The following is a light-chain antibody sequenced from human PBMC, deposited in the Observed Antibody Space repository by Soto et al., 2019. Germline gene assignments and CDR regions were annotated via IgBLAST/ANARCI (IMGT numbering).Light chain of an antibody. J-gene: IGLJ2*01. CDR1: SSNIGSNI. Sequence: QSVLTQPPSASATPGQRVTLSCSGSSSNIGSNIVNWYQQLPGAAPILLIHTNSERPSGVPDRFSGSKSGTSASLSISSLQSDDEANYYCASWDDSLKSVVFGGGTQLTVL. V-gene: IGLV1-44*01. CDR3: ASWDDSLKSVV. CDR2: TNS.